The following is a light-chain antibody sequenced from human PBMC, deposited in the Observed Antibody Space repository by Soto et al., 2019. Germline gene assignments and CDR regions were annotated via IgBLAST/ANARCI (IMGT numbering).Light chain of an antibody. CDR2: DVN. V-gene: IGLV2-14*03. CDR3: SSYTDGNTLV. Sequence: QSVLTQPASVSGSPGQSITISCTGTSSDVGGYNIVSWYQHHPGKAPKLLIYDVNVRPSGVSNRFSGSKFGDTASLTISGLQAEDEADYHCSSYTDGNTLVFGTGTKLTVL. CDR1: SSDVGGYNI. J-gene: IGLJ1*01.